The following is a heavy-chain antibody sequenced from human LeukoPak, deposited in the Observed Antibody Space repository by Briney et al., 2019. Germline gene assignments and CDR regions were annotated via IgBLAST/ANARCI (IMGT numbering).Heavy chain of an antibody. CDR3: ARDDYVWGSHRHSEY. V-gene: IGHV3-23*01. CDR1: GLTFRAYS. D-gene: IGHD3-16*02. Sequence: GSRRLSCTVSGLTFRAYSLIWARQAPQKGLEWVSFISAREGATYYADSVRGRFTISRDNSRNTVYLKMNRLRAEDTAAYYCARDDYVWGSHRHSEYWGQGTLVTVSS. CDR2: ISAREGAT. J-gene: IGHJ4*02.